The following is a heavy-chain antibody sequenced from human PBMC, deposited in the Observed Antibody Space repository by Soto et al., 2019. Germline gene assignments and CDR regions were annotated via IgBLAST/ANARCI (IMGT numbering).Heavy chain of an antibody. J-gene: IGHJ5*02. CDR2: IYYSGST. Sequence: SETLSLTCTCSGGSISSYYWSWIRQPPGKGLEWIGYIYYSGSTNYNPSLKSRVTISVDTSKNQFSLKLSSVTAADTAVYYCARHKIAAAGTWFDPWGQGTLVTVSS. CDR3: ARHKIAAAGTWFDP. CDR1: GGSISSYY. V-gene: IGHV4-59*08. D-gene: IGHD6-13*01.